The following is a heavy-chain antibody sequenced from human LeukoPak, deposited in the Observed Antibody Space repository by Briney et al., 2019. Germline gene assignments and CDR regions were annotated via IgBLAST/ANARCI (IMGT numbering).Heavy chain of an antibody. Sequence: SETLSLTCTVSGGSISSYFWNCMRQSPGKGLEWIGKTFYRGSTHYNPSLKSRVTMSIDTSKNHFSLQLSSVTAADTAVYYCARGQRITIFGVVEDGNFDYWGQGTLVTVSS. CDR2: TFYRGST. CDR3: ARGQRITIFGVVEDGNFDY. CDR1: GGSISSYF. V-gene: IGHV4-59*01. D-gene: IGHD3-3*01. J-gene: IGHJ4*02.